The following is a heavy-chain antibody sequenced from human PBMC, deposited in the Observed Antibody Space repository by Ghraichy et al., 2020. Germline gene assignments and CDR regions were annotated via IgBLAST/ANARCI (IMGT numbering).Heavy chain of an antibody. Sequence: SETLSLTCTVSGGSISSYYWSWIRRPPGKGLEWIGYIYYSGITNYKSSLKSRVTISVDTSKNQFSLKLSSVTAADTAIYYCAREGYCSGGSCYRLGRFDPWGQGTLVTVSS. CDR1: GGSISSYY. J-gene: IGHJ5*02. V-gene: IGHV4-59*01. CDR3: AREGYCSGGSCYRLGRFDP. CDR2: IYYSGIT. D-gene: IGHD2-15*01.